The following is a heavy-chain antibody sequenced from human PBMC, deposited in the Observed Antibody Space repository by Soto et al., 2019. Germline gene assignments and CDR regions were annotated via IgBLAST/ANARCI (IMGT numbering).Heavy chain of an antibody. D-gene: IGHD1-26*01. CDR1: GGSISSGGYY. CDR3: ARDANTGGGYYYGMDV. V-gene: IGHV4-31*03. J-gene: IGHJ6*02. Sequence: SETLSLTCTVSGGSISSGGYYWSWIRQHPGKGLEWIGYIYYSGSTYYNPSLKSRVTISVDTSKNQFSLKLSSVTAADTAVYYCARDANTGGGYYYGMDVWGQGTTVTVSS. CDR2: IYYSGST.